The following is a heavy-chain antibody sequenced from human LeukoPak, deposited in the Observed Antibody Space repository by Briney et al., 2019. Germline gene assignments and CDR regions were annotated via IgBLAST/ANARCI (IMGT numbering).Heavy chain of an antibody. D-gene: IGHD3-10*01. CDR3: ARDLSGVISY. CDR1: GASISSGGYY. CDR2: IYYSGST. J-gene: IGHJ4*02. Sequence: PSQTRSLTCTVSGASISSGGYYWSWIRQHPGKGLEWLGYIYYSGSTYYNPSLKSRVNISLDTSKNQFSLKLSSVTAADTAVYYCARDLSGVISYWGQGTLVTVSS. V-gene: IGHV4-31*03.